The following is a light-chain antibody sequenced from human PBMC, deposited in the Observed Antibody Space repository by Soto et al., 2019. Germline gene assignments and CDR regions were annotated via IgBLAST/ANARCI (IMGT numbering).Light chain of an antibody. V-gene: IGKV3-20*01. CDR3: QQYGSSPT. CDR2: GAS. Sequence: EIVLTQSPGTLSLSPGERATLSCRASQSVSSSYFAWYQQQPGQAPRLLIYGASSRATGIPDRFSCSGYGTDFTLTISRLEPEDFAVYYCQQYGSSPTFGGGTKVEIK. CDR1: QSVSSSY. J-gene: IGKJ4*01.